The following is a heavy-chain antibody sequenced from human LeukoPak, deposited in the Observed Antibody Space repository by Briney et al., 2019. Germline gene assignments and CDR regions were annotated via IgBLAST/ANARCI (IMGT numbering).Heavy chain of an antibody. D-gene: IGHD7-27*01. CDR2: IYTSGST. CDR3: ARDPRAGDDAFDI. J-gene: IGHJ3*02. V-gene: IGHV4-4*07. Sequence: SETLSLTCTVCGGSISSYYWSWIRQPAGKGLEWIGRIYTSGSTNYNPSLTSRVTMSVDTSKNQFSLKLSSVTAADTAVYYCARDPRAGDDAFDIWGQGTMVTVSS. CDR1: GGSISSYY.